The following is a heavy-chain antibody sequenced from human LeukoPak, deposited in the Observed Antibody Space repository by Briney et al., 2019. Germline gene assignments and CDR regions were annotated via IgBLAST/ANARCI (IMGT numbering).Heavy chain of an antibody. J-gene: IGHJ4*02. D-gene: IGHD6-6*01. Sequence: PSETLPLTCTVSGGSVSSSSYYWGWIRQPPGKGLEWIGSMYYSGSTYYNPSLKSRVTISVDTSKNQFSLKLSSVTAADTAVSYCARRSIAAHTFDYWGQGTLVTVSS. CDR2: MYYSGST. CDR3: ARRSIAAHTFDY. CDR1: GGSVSSSSYY. V-gene: IGHV4-39*01.